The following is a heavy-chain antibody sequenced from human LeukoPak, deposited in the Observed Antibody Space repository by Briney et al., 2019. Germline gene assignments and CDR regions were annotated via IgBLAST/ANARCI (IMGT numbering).Heavy chain of an antibody. J-gene: IGHJ4*02. CDR2: INHSGST. CDR1: GGSFSGYY. CDR3: ARGFPPGYYLY. V-gene: IGHV4-34*01. D-gene: IGHD3-16*01. Sequence: KSSETLSLTCAVYGGSFSGYYWSWIRQPPGKGLEWIGEINHSGSTNYNPSLKSRVTISVDTSKNQFSLKLSSVTAADTAVYYCARGFPPGYYLYWGQGTLVTVSS.